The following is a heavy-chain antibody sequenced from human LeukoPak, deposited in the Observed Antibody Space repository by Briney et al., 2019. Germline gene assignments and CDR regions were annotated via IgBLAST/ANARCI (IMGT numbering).Heavy chain of an antibody. CDR3: AREAMQLAVAGNFDY. Sequence: GRSLRLSCAASGFTFSSYNMNWVRQAPGKGLEWVSSISSSSTYIYYADSMKGRFTISRDNAKNSLYLQMNSLRAEDTAVYYCAREAMQLAVAGNFDYWGQGTLVTVSS. CDR2: ISSSSTYI. CDR1: GFTFSSYN. V-gene: IGHV3-21*01. J-gene: IGHJ4*02. D-gene: IGHD6-19*01.